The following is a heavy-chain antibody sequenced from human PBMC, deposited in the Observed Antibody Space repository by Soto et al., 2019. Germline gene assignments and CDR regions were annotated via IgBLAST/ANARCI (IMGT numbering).Heavy chain of an antibody. Sequence: EVQLVETGGSLIQSGGSLRLSCAASGFTVADNYMIWVRQPPGKGLEWVSTTFSGGTTQYASSVKGRFTVSRDISKNTLYLHMNGLRAEDTATYFCAKTSRFFGDHIDYFDSWGQGTLVTVSS. CDR2: TFSGGTT. D-gene: IGHD2-21*02. V-gene: IGHV3-53*02. CDR3: AKTSRFFGDHIDYFDS. CDR1: GFTVADNY. J-gene: IGHJ4*02.